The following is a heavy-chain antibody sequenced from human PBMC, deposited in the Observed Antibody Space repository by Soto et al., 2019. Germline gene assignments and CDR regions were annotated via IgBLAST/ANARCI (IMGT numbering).Heavy chain of an antibody. V-gene: IGHV4-39*01. Sequence: QLQLRESGPGLVKPSETLSLTCTVSGNSISGTSSFWAWIRQPPGKNLEWIGSVYYTWSTYYNSSLKSRVSISIDTSKNQSSLGLTSVTAADTAVYYCTRRVRSTGLLDYWGQGALVTVST. D-gene: IGHD4-4*01. CDR1: GNSISGTSSF. CDR3: TRRVRSTGLLDY. J-gene: IGHJ4*02. CDR2: VYYTWST.